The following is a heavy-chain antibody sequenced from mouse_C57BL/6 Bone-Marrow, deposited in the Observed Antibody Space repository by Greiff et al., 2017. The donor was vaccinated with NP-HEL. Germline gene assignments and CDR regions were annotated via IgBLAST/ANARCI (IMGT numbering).Heavy chain of an antibody. Sequence: EVKLVESGGGLVQSGRSLRLSCATSGFTFSDFYMAWVRQAPGKGLEWIAASRNKANDYTTEYSASVKGRFIVSRDTAQSILYLQMKALRTEDTAIYDCARSRQLRPYYYAMDYWGQGTSVTVSS. J-gene: IGHJ4*01. D-gene: IGHD3-2*02. CDR2: SRNKANDYTT. CDR1: GFTFSDFY. V-gene: IGHV7-1*01. CDR3: ARSRQLRPYYYAMDY.